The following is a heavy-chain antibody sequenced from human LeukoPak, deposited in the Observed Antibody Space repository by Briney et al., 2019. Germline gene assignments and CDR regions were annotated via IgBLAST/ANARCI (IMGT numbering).Heavy chain of an antibody. D-gene: IGHD2-2*01. CDR2: IYHSGST. J-gene: IGHJ2*01. Sequence: PSGTLSLTCAVSGGSISSSNWWSWVRQPPGKGLEWIGEIYHSGSTNYNPSLKSRVTISVDKSKNQFSLKLSSVTAADTAVYYCARSIMCSSTSCYSVYLDLWGRGTLVTVSS. V-gene: IGHV4-4*02. CDR1: GGSISSSNW. CDR3: ARSIMCSSTSCYSVYLDL.